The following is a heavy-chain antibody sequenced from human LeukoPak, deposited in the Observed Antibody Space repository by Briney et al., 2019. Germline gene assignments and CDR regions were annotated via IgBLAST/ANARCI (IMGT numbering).Heavy chain of an antibody. CDR2: INTDGSDT. CDR1: GFTFSDYW. CDR3: ARDSHYHPDY. V-gene: IGHV3-74*01. Sequence: PGGSLRLSCAASGFTFSDYWVHWVRQAPGKGLVWVSHINTDGSDTGYADSVKGRFTISRDNAKNTLYLQMNSLRAEDTAVYYCARDSHYHPDYWGQGTLVTVSS. J-gene: IGHJ4*02. D-gene: IGHD4-11*01.